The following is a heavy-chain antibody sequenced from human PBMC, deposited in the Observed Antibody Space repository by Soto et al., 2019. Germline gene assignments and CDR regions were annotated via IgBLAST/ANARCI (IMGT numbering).Heavy chain of an antibody. J-gene: IGHJ6*02. V-gene: IGHV4-59*01. Sequence: PSETLSLTCTVSGDSISASSWSWIRQPPGKGLEWIGYIYYSGSTNYNPSLKSRVTISVDTSKNQFSLKLSSVTAADTAVYYCARQRAVRGETYGMDVWGQGTTVTVSS. CDR2: IYYSGST. D-gene: IGHD3-10*01. CDR1: GDSISASS. CDR3: ARQRAVRGETYGMDV.